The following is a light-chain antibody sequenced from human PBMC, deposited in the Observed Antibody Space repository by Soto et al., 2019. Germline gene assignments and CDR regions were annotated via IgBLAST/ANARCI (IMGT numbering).Light chain of an antibody. Sequence: QSALTQPPSASGSPGQSVTISCTGTSSDVGAYNYVSWYQQYPGKAPKLMIYEATKRPSGVPDRFSGSKSGNTASLTVSGLQAEDEADYYCTSYVGNDIWVFGGGTQLTVL. CDR3: TSYVGNDIWV. CDR1: SSDVGAYNY. J-gene: IGLJ3*02. CDR2: EAT. V-gene: IGLV2-8*01.